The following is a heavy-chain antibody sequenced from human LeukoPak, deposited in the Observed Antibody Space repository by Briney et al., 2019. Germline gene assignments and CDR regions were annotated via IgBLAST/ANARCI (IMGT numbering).Heavy chain of an antibody. CDR3: ARDHRSYSSSWYSSGWYGARDY. Sequence: SGGSLRLSCAASGFTFSSYGMHWVRQAPGKGLEWVAVIWYDGSNKYYADSVKVRFSISRDNSKNTLYLQMNSLRAEDTAVYYCARDHRSYSSSWYSSGWYGARDYWGQGTLVTVSS. J-gene: IGHJ4*02. V-gene: IGHV3-33*01. CDR1: GFTFSSYG. CDR2: IWYDGSNK. D-gene: IGHD6-13*01.